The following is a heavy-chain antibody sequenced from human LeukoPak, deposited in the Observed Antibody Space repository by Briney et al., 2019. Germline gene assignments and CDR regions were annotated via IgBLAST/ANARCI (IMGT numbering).Heavy chain of an antibody. D-gene: IGHD3-10*01. CDR1: GFTFSSYA. Sequence: GGSLRLSCAASGFTFSSYAMSWVRQAPGKGLEWVPAISGSGGSTYYADSVKGRFTISRDNSKNTLYLQMNSLRAEDTAVYYCAKSGGMVRGVIRAFDIWGQGTMVTVSS. V-gene: IGHV3-23*01. J-gene: IGHJ3*02. CDR3: AKSGGMVRGVIRAFDI. CDR2: ISGSGGST.